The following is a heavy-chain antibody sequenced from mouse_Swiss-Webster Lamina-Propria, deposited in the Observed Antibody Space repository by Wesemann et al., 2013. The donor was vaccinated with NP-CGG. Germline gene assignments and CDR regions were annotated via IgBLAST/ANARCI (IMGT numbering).Heavy chain of an antibody. CDR3: ARHGPYYYGSSYYAMDY. J-gene: IGHJ4*01. Sequence: QVQLKESGPDLVAPSQSLSITCTVSGFSLTSYGVHWVRQPPGKGLEWLVVIWSDGSTTYNSALKSRLSISKDNSKSQVFLKMNSLQTDDTAMYYCARHGPYYYGSSYYAMDYWGQGTSVTVSS. CDR1: GFSLTSYG. V-gene: IGHV2-6-2*01. D-gene: IGHD1-1*01. CDR2: IWSDGST.